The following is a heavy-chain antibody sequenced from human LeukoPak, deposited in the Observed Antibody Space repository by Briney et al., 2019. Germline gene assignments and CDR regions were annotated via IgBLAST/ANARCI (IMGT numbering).Heavy chain of an antibody. V-gene: IGHV4-34*01. J-gene: IGHJ5*02. Sequence: SENLSLTCAVYGGSFSGYYWSWIRQPPGKGLEWIGEINHSGSTNYNPSLKSRVTISVDTSKNQFSLKLSSVTAAETAVYYCARPLGAARYNGFDPWGQGTLVTVSS. D-gene: IGHD1-26*01. CDR3: ARPLGAARYNGFDP. CDR2: INHSGST. CDR1: GGSFSGYY.